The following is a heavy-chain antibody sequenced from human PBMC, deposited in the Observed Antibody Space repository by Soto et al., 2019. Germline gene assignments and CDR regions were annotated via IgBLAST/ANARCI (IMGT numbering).Heavy chain of an antibody. D-gene: IGHD2-15*01. CDR3: ARHASHLPDLDY. V-gene: IGHV4-59*08. J-gene: IGHJ4*02. CDR1: GGSIISYY. CDR2: IYYSGST. Sequence: SETLSLTCTVSGGSIISYYWSWIRQPPGKGLEWIGYIYYSGSTNYNPSLKSRVTISVDTSKNQFSLKLSSVTAADTAVYYCARHASHLPDLDYWGQGTLVTVSS.